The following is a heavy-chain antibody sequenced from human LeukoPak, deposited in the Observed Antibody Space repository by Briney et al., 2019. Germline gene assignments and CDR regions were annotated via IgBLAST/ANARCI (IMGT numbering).Heavy chain of an antibody. CDR2: IYSGGST. CDR3: ARTLDHDYSDYYFDY. V-gene: IGHV3-66*01. CDR1: GFTVSSNY. D-gene: IGHD4-11*01. Sequence: GGSLRLSCAVSGFTVSSNYMSWVRQAPGKGLEWVSGIYSGGSTYYADSVKGGFTISRDNSKNTLYLQMNSLRGDDTVVHYCARTLDHDYSDYYFDYWGQGNLVTVSS. J-gene: IGHJ4*02.